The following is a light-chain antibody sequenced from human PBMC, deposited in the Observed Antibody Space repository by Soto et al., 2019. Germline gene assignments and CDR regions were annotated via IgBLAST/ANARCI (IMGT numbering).Light chain of an antibody. V-gene: IGKV3-15*01. CDR2: GAS. J-gene: IGKJ4*01. CDR1: XXVXXN. Sequence: EIMXTXXXXTXSVSXGXXXXXSXXAXXXVXXNXAWYQQKPGQAPRLLIYGASTRATGIPARFGGSGYGTEFTLTISSLQSEDFAIYYCQQYNNWPLLTFGGGTKVEIK. CDR3: QQYNNWPLLT.